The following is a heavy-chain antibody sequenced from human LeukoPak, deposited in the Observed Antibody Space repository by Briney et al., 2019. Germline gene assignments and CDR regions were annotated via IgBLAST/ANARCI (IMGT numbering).Heavy chain of an antibody. V-gene: IGHV1-8*01. CDR1: GYTLTIYD. D-gene: IGHD3-3*01. CDR2: MNANSGDT. Sequence: EASVKVSCKASGYTLTIYDINWVRQATGQGLEWMGWMNANSGDTGYAQNFQGRVTMTRNTSISTAYMELSSLRSEDTAIYYCARGGTYLPFGYWGQGTLVTVSS. J-gene: IGHJ4*02. CDR3: ARGGTYLPFGY.